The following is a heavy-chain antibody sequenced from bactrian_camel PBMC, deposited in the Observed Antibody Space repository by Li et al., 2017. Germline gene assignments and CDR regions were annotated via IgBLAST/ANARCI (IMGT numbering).Heavy chain of an antibody. V-gene: IGHV3S1*01. CDR2: IYTASSKT. CDR3: AFGIYKCPSALAPRFFAY. J-gene: IGHJ4*01. D-gene: IGHD7*01. Sequence: QVQLVESGGGSVQAGGSLRLSCAASGYTFNSMAWFRQPPGKEREGVAVIYTASSKTYYSDAVKGRFTVSLDSAKATVFLQMNSLQPEDTGMYYCAFGIYKCPSALAPRFFAYWGQGTQVTVS. CDR1: GYTFNS.